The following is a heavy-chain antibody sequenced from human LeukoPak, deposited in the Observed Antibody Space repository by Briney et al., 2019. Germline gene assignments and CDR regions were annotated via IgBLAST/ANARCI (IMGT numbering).Heavy chain of an antibody. CDR3: ARAIAAAGTIDY. Sequence: ASVKASCKASGYTFTSYDINWVRQATGQGLEWMGWMNPNSGNTGYAQKFQGRVTMTRNTSISTAYMELSSLRSEDTAVYYCARAIAAAGTIDYWGQGTLVTVSS. J-gene: IGHJ4*02. CDR2: MNPNSGNT. V-gene: IGHV1-8*01. D-gene: IGHD6-13*01. CDR1: GYTFTSYD.